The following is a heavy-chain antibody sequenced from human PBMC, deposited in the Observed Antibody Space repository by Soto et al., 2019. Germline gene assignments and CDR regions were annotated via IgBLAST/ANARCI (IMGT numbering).Heavy chain of an antibody. CDR2: IDWDDDK. CDR3: ARDLVVVAATNYYYYGMVV. D-gene: IGHD2-15*01. CDR1: GFSLTTTGMG. J-gene: IGHJ6*02. Sequence: SGPTLVNPTQTLTLTCAFSGFSLTTTGMGVGWIRQPPGKALEWLALIDWDDDKFYSTSLKTRLTISEDTSKNQVVLTMTNMDPVDTATYYCARDLVVVAATNYYYYGMVVWGQGTTVTVSS. V-gene: IGHV2-70*01.